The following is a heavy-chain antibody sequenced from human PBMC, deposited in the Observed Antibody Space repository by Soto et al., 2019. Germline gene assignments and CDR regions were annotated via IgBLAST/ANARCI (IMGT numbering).Heavy chain of an antibody. Sequence: PSETLSLTCTVSGGSISSSSYYWGWIRQPPGKGLEWIGSIYYSGSTYYMPSLRSRVTLSVDTSKNQFSLRLTSVTAEDAAVYYCARHEGNGNVWPLDYWGQGILVTVS. D-gene: IGHD2-8*01. V-gene: IGHV4-39*01. CDR3: ARHEGNGNVWPLDY. J-gene: IGHJ4*02. CDR1: GGSISSSSYY. CDR2: IYYSGST.